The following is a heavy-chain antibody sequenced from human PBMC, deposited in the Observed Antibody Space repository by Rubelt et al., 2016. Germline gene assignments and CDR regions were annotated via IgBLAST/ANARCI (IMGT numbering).Heavy chain of an antibody. CDR1: GFTFSNYV. D-gene: IGHD1-14*01. V-gene: IGHV3-23*04. CDR2: ISQSGSNS. J-gene: IGHJ6*02. Sequence: EVQLVESGGGFVQPGGSLRLSCVASGFTFSNYVVNWVRQAPGKGLEWVSAISQSGSNSYYADSVKGRFTISRDNSKNTHYLQMNSLRGEDTAVYYCTGDSSATNYYYGMDVWGQGTAVTVSS. CDR3: TGDSSATNYYYGMDV.